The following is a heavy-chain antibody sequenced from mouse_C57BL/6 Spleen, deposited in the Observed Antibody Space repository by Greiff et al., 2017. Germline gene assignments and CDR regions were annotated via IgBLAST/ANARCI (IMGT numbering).Heavy chain of an antibody. CDR3: ARFTTVVDYFDY. J-gene: IGHJ2*01. CDR1: GYTFTDYN. D-gene: IGHD1-1*01. V-gene: IGHV1-22*01. Sequence: EVQLQQSGPELVKPGASVKMSCKASGYTFTDYNMHWVKQSHGKSLEWIGYINPNNGGTSYNQKFKGKATLNVNKSSSTAYMELRSLTSEDSAVYYCARFTTVVDYFDYWGQGTTLTVSS. CDR2: INPNNGGT.